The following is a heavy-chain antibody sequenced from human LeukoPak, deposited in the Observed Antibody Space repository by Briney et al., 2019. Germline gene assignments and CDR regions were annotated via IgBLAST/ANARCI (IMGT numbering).Heavy chain of an antibody. CDR3: ARDESRDSSRIEYFFDY. CDR1: GFTFSSYG. J-gene: IGHJ4*02. V-gene: IGHV3-30*02. Sequence: GGSLRLSCAASGFTFSSYGMHWVRQAPGKGLEWVAFIRYDGSNKYYADSVKGRFTISRDNSKNTLYLQMNSLRAEDTAVYYCARDESRDSSRIEYFFDYWGQGTLVTVSS. CDR2: IRYDGSNK. D-gene: IGHD6-13*01.